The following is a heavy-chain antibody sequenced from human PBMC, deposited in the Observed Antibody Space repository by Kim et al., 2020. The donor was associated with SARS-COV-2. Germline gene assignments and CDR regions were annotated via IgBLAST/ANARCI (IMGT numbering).Heavy chain of an antibody. CDR3: ASVGSSAPLDAFDF. CDR2: INYSGST. J-gene: IGHJ3*01. V-gene: IGHV4-34*01. CDR1: GASFDGSFNDYY. Sequence: SETLSLTCAVFGASFDGSFNDYYWSWIRQPPGKGLEWIGEINYSGSTNYNPSLKSRVTISVDTSKNQFSLKLTSVTAADTAVYYCASVGSSAPLDAFDF. D-gene: IGHD6-19*01.